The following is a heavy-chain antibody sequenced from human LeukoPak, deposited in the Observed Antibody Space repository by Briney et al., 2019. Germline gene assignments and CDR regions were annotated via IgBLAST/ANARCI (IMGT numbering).Heavy chain of an antibody. V-gene: IGHV1-8*01. Sequence: GASVKVSCKASGYTFTSYDINWVRQATGQGLEWMGWMNPNSGNTGYAQKFQDRVIMTRNTSISTAYMELSSLRSEDTAVYYCARGGYSSSWNPNWFDPWGQGTLVTVSS. CDR3: ARGGYSSSWNPNWFDP. CDR2: MNPNSGNT. CDR1: GYTFTSYD. D-gene: IGHD6-13*01. J-gene: IGHJ5*02.